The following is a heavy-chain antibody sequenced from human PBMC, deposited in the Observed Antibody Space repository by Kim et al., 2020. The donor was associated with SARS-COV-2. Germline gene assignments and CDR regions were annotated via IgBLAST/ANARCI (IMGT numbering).Heavy chain of an antibody. CDR3: AKERSGSSWYSFDY. J-gene: IGHJ4*02. V-gene: IGHV3-30*18. D-gene: IGHD6-13*01. CDR1: GFTFSSYG. Sequence: GRSLRLSCAASGFTFSSYGMHWVRQAPGKGLEWVAVISYDGSNKYYADSVKGRFTISRDNSKNTLYLQMNSLRAEDTAVYYCAKERSGSSWYSFDYWGQGTLVTVSS. CDR2: ISYDGSNK.